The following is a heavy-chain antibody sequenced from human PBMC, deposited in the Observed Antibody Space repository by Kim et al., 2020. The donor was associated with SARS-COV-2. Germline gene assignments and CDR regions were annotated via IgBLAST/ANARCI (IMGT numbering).Heavy chain of an antibody. Sequence: TPSLKSRVTLSVDTSQNQFSLQLSSVTAADTAVYYCARGQYLWFGELFDYWGQGTLVTVSS. J-gene: IGHJ4*02. CDR3: ARGQYLWFGELFDY. V-gene: IGHV4-39*01. D-gene: IGHD3-10*01.